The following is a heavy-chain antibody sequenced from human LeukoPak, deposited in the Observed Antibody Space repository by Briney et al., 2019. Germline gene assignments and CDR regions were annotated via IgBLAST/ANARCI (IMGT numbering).Heavy chain of an antibody. CDR2: IYYSGST. CDR3: ARHPVATVAGTEYFQH. D-gene: IGHD6-19*01. Sequence: PSETLSLTCTVSGGSISSSSYYWGWLRQPPGKGLEWIGSIYYSGSTYYNPSLKSRVTISVDTSKNQFSLKLSSVTAADTAVYYCARHPVATVAGTEYFQHWGQGTLVTVSS. CDR1: GGSISSSSYY. V-gene: IGHV4-39*01. J-gene: IGHJ1*01.